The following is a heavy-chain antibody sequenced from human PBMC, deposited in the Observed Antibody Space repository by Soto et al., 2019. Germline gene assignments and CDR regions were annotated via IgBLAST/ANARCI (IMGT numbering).Heavy chain of an antibody. CDR3: ARAQRSSWYHVFDY. CDR2: ISYDGSNK. V-gene: IGHV3-30-3*01. D-gene: IGHD6-13*01. J-gene: IGHJ4*02. CDR1: GFTFSSYA. Sequence: QVQLVESGGGVVQPGRSLRLSCAASGFTFSSYAMYWVRQAPGKGLEWVAVISYDGSNKYYADSVKGRFTISRDNSKNTLYLQMNSLRAEDTAVYYCARAQRSSWYHVFDYWGQGTLVTVSS.